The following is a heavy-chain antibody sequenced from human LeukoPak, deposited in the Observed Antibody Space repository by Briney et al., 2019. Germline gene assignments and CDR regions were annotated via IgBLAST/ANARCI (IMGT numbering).Heavy chain of an antibody. CDR3: ASQLSYYDFWSGYYSSDAYFQH. D-gene: IGHD3-3*01. CDR2: IYYSGST. J-gene: IGHJ1*01. Sequence: PSETLSLTCTVSGGSISSSSYYWGWIRQPPGKGLEGIGYIYYSGSTNYNPSLKSRVTISVDTSKNQFSLKLSSVTAADTAVYYCASQLSYYDFWSGYYSSDAYFQHWGQGTLVTVSS. CDR1: GGSISSSSYY. V-gene: IGHV4-61*05.